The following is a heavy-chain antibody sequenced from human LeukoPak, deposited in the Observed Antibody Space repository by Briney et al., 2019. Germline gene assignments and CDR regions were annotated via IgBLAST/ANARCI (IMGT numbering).Heavy chain of an antibody. V-gene: IGHV4-4*07. CDR1: GGSISSYY. J-gene: IGHJ3*02. CDR3: ARSRSAGDAFDI. D-gene: IGHD3-10*01. Sequence: SETLSLTCTVSGGSISSYYWSWIRQPAGKGLEWIGRIYTSESTNYNPSLKSRVTMSVDTSKNQFSLKLSSVTAADTAVYYCARSRSAGDAFDIWGQGTMVTVSS. CDR2: IYTSEST.